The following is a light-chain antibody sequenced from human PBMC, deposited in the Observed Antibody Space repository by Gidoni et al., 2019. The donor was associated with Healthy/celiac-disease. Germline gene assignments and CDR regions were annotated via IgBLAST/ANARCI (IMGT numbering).Light chain of an antibody. Sequence: PGQTARITCSGDALPKQYAYWYQQKPGQAPVLVIYKDSERPSGIPERFSGSSSGTTVTLTISGVQAEDEADYYCQSADSSGTVVFGGGTKLTVL. V-gene: IGLV3-25*03. J-gene: IGLJ2*01. CDR3: QSADSSGTVV. CDR2: KDS. CDR1: ALPKQY.